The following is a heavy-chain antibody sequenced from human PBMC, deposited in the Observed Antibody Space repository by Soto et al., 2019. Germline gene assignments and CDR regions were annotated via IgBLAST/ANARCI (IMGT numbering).Heavy chain of an antibody. D-gene: IGHD3-10*01. J-gene: IGHJ6*02. CDR1: GGSISSGGYY. Sequence: QVQLQESGPGLVKPSQTLSLTCTVSGGSISSGGYYWSWIRQHPGKGLEWIGYIYYSGSTYYNPSLKSRVTMSVDTSKNQFSLKLSSVTAADTAVYYCARSSGSGSYYSYYYYGMDVWGQGTTVTVSS. CDR2: IYYSGST. CDR3: ARSSGSGSYYSYYYYGMDV. V-gene: IGHV4-31*03.